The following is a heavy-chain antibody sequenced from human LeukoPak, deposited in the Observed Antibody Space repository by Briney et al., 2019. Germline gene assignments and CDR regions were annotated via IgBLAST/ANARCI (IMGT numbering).Heavy chain of an antibody. D-gene: IGHD6-6*01. Sequence: GGSLRLSCAASGFTFDDYGMNWVRQAPGKGLEWVSGINWNGGSTGYADSVKGRFTISRDNAKNSLYLQMNSLRAEDTALYYCARGGHYSSSFSHYYYHMDVWGKGTTVTVSS. CDR1: GFTFDDYG. V-gene: IGHV3-20*04. CDR2: INWNGGST. CDR3: ARGGHYSSSFSHYYYHMDV. J-gene: IGHJ6*03.